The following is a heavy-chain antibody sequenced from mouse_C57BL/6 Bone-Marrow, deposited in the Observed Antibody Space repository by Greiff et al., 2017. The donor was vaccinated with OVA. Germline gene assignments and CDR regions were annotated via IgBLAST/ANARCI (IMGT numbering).Heavy chain of an antibody. CDR1: GYSITSGYY. J-gene: IGHJ3*01. CDR2: ISYDGSN. V-gene: IGHV3-6*01. Sequence: EVKLMESGPGLVKPSQSLSLTCSVTGYSITSGYYWNWIRQFPGNKLEWMGYISYDGSNNYNPSLKNRISITRDTSKNQFFLKLNSVTTEDTATYYCARDPRDYYGSSYVAYWGQGTLVTVSA. D-gene: IGHD1-1*01. CDR3: ARDPRDYYGSSYVAY.